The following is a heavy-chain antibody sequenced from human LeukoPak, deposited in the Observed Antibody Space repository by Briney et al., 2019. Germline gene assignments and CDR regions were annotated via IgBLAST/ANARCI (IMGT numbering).Heavy chain of an antibody. D-gene: IGHD3-22*01. J-gene: IGHJ3*02. CDR2: INPNSGGT. CDR3: WYYYDSSNAVVNAFDI. CDR1: GYTFTAYY. V-gene: IGHV1-2*02. Sequence: ASVKVSCKASGYTFTAYYMHWVRQAPGQGLEWMGWINPNSGGTNYAQKFQGRVTMTRDASISTAYMELSRLRSDDTAVYYCWYYYDSSNAVVNAFDIWGQGTMVTVSS.